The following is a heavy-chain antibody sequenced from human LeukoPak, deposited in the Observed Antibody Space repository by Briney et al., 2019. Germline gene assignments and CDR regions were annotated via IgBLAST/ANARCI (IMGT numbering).Heavy chain of an antibody. V-gene: IGHV3-23*01. CDR3: AKDLGRHFDWTYGGAFHY. D-gene: IGHD3-9*01. J-gene: IGHJ4*02. CDR1: GFTFSSYE. Sequence: QPGGSLRLSCAASGFTFSSYEMNWVRQAPGKGLEWVSFISTSGSTYYADSVKGRFTISRDNSKNTLYLQMNSLRAEDTAVYYCAKDLGRHFDWTYGGAFHYWGQGTLVTVSS. CDR2: ISTSGST.